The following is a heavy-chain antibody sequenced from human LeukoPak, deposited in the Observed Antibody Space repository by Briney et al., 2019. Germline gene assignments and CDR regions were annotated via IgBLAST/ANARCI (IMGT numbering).Heavy chain of an antibody. D-gene: IGHD2/OR15-2a*01. Sequence: GGSLRLSCEASGFTFSNHRMHWVRQAPGKGLVWVSVISKDGSTSIYADSVRGRLTISRDNAKNTLYLQMNSLRVEDTSVYYCARDYYLGIVDQWGQGTRVTVSS. CDR2: ISKDGSTS. CDR3: ARDYYLGIVDQ. CDR1: GFTFSNHR. J-gene: IGHJ5*02. V-gene: IGHV3-74*01.